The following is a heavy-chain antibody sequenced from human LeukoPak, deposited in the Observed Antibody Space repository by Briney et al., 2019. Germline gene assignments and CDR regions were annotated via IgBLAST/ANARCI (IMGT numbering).Heavy chain of an antibody. Sequence: GGSLRLSCAASGFTFSSYTMNWVRQAPGKGLEWVSSISGSSTYSFYADSVMGRFTISRDNAKNSLYLHMSSLRAEDTAVYYCARVRDLYRDYWGQGILVTVSS. CDR2: ISGSSTYS. V-gene: IGHV3-21*01. CDR1: GFTFSSYT. J-gene: IGHJ4*02. CDR3: ARVRDLYRDY. D-gene: IGHD5-12*01.